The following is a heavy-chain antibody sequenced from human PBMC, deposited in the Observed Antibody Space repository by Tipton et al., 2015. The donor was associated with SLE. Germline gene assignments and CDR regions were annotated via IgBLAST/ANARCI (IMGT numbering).Heavy chain of an antibody. J-gene: IGHJ5*02. CDR2: IYYSGST. D-gene: IGHD3-3*01. CDR3: AGDRGRAYYDFWCAEGWFDP. CDR1: GGSISSSSYY. V-gene: IGHV4-39*07. Sequence: TLSLTCTVSGGSISSSSYYWGWIRQPPGKGLEWIGSIYYSGSTYYNPSLKSRVTISVDTSKNQFSLKLSSVTAADTAVYYCAGDRGRAYYDFWCAEGWFDPWGQGTLVTVSS.